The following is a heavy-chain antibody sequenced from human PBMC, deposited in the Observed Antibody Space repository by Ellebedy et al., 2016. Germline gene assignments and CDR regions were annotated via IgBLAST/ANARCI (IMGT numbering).Heavy chain of an antibody. CDR1: GFSLNTSGMC. J-gene: IGHJ6*02. V-gene: IGHV2-70*11. D-gene: IGHD5-12*01. CDR2: IAWDDDK. CDR3: ARAIVAKVPYYYYYGMDV. Sequence: SGPTLVKPTQTLTLTCTFSGFSLNTSGMCVSWIRRPPGKALEWLARIAWDDDKYYRTSLKTRLTISKDTSKNQVVLTMTNMDPVDTATFYCARAIVAKVPYYYYYGMDVWGQGTTVTVSS.